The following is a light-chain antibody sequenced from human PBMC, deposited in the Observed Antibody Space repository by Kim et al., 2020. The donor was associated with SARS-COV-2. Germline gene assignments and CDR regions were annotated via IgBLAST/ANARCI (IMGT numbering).Light chain of an antibody. Sequence: EIVLTQSPGTLSLSPGERTTLSCRASQSVSSSYLAWYQQKPGQAPMLLIYGASSRANGIPDRLSGSGSGTDFTLTISRLEPDDFAVYCCQQYGSSPPTYGQGTKVDIK. V-gene: IGKV3-20*01. CDR1: QSVSSSY. J-gene: IGKJ1*01. CDR3: QQYGSSPPT. CDR2: GAS.